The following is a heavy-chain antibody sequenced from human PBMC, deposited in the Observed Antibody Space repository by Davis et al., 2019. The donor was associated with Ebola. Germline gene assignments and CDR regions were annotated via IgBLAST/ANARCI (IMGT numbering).Heavy chain of an antibody. CDR1: GFTFTSYA. CDR3: AKPSSVVVYATPFDY. Sequence: GESLKISCAASGFTFTSYAISWVRQAPGKGLEWVSVISGSGGRTYYAYSVKGRFNISRDNSKNTLYLQMNSLRAEDTAVYYCAKPSSVVVYATPFDYWGQGTLVTVSS. V-gene: IGHV3-23*01. J-gene: IGHJ4*02. D-gene: IGHD2-8*02. CDR2: ISGSGGRT.